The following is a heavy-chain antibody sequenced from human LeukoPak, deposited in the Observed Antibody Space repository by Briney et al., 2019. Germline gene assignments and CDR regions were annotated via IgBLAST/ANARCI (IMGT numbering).Heavy chain of an antibody. CDR1: GFTFSTYS. J-gene: IGHJ4*02. CDR2: ISSSSGTI. D-gene: IGHD6-19*01. CDR3: ARESSGWNPNY. Sequence: PGGSLRLSCAASGFTFSTYSINWVRQAPGKGLEWVSYISSSSGTIYYADSVKGRFTISRDNAKNSLYLQMNSLRAEDTAVYYCARESSGWNPNYWGQGTLVTVSS. V-gene: IGHV3-48*01.